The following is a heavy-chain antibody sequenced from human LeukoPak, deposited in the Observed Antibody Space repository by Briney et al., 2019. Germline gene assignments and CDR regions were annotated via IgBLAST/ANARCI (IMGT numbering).Heavy chain of an antibody. D-gene: IGHD3-3*02. CDR3: ARILEGSGAAFDI. Sequence: PSETLSLTCIVSGGSMNNYYWTWIRQPPGKGLEWIAYIHYTGITNYNPFLRSRVTISLDASKSQFSLKLNSVTAADTAFYCCARILEGSGAAFDIWGQGTMVTVSS. CDR2: IHYTGIT. CDR1: GGSMNNYY. V-gene: IGHV4-59*01. J-gene: IGHJ3*02.